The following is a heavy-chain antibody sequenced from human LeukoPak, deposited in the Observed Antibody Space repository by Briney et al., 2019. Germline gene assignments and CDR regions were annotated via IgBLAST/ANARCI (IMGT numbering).Heavy chain of an antibody. CDR1: GFTFSSYS. D-gene: IGHD6-6*01. CDR3: AKGGSVSSSSFDY. V-gene: IGHV3-21*04. Sequence: GGSLRLSCAASGFTFSSYSMNWVRQAPGKGLEWVSSISSSSSYIYYADSVKGRFTISRDNSKNTLYLQMNSLRAEDTAVYYCAKGGSVSSSSFDYWGQGTVVTVSS. CDR2: ISSSSSYI. J-gene: IGHJ4*02.